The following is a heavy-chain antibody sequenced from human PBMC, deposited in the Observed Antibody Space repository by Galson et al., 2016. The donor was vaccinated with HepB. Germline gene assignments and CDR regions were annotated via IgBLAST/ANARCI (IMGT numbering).Heavy chain of an antibody. Sequence: SLRLSCAASGFTFSNYAMSWVRQAPGKGLEWVSAITGSGGNTYYADSVKGRFTISRDNSKNTLHLQMTSLRAEDTAVYYCAKAGNAHTSIVVVKYYFAHWGKVTLVTVSS. CDR1: GFTFSNYA. D-gene: IGHD3-22*01. CDR2: ITGSGGNT. V-gene: IGHV3-23*01. CDR3: AKAGNAHTSIVVVKYYFAH. J-gene: IGHJ4*02.